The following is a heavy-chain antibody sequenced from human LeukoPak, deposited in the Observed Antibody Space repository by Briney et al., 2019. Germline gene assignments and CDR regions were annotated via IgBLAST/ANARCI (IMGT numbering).Heavy chain of an antibody. CDR2: IYYSGST. CDR1: GGSISSSSCY. Sequence: SDTLSLTCTVSGGSISSSSCYWGWIGQPPGKELQWIGSIYYSGSTHYHPSLKSRATISVDTSKNEFSLKLSSVTAAYTAVYYCARHQIGYCSSTSCYAEGPFDYWGQGTLVPVSS. D-gene: IGHD2-2*01. J-gene: IGHJ4*02. V-gene: IGHV4-39*01. CDR3: ARHQIGYCSSTSCYAEGPFDY.